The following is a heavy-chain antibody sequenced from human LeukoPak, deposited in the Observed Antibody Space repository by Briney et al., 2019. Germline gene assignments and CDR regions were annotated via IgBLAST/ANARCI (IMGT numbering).Heavy chain of an antibody. J-gene: IGHJ3*02. CDR2: IYTNGNT. CDR1: GDSIRSYY. Sequence: SETLSLTCTASGDSIRSYYWSWIRQAAGKGLECVGRIYTNGNTNYNPSLKSRVTMSAAASRNQFSLTLSSLTAADTAVYYCASVRTYGSDAFDIWGQGTMVTVSS. V-gene: IGHV4-4*07. CDR3: ASVRTYGSDAFDI. D-gene: IGHD2-8*01.